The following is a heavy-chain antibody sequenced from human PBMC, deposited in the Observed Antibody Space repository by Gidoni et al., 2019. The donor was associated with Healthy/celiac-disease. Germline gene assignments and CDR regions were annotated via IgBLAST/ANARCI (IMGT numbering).Heavy chain of an antibody. Sequence: QVQLVESGGGVVQPGRSLRLSCAASGFTFSSYAMHWVRQAPGKGLEWVAVISYDGSNKYYADSVKGRFTISRDNSKNTLYLQMNSLRAEDTAVYYCARDLGVTTVTTPFLFGPQPDYGMDVWGQGTTVTVSS. D-gene: IGHD4-4*01. CDR2: ISYDGSNK. J-gene: IGHJ6*02. V-gene: IGHV3-30*01. CDR3: ARDLGVTTVTTPFLFGPQPDYGMDV. CDR1: GFTFSSYA.